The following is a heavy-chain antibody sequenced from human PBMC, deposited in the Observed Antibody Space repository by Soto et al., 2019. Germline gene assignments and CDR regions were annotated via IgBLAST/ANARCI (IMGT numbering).Heavy chain of an antibody. V-gene: IGHV3-30*18. CDR3: AKPYEGYCSSTSCLLNYMDV. Sequence: PGGSLRLSCAASGFTFSSYGMHWVRQAPGKGLEWVAVISYDGSNKYYADYVKGRFTISRDNSKNTLYLQMNSLRAEDTAVYYYAKPYEGYCSSTSCLLNYMDVWGKGTTVTVSS. J-gene: IGHJ6*03. CDR2: ISYDGSNK. D-gene: IGHD2-2*01. CDR1: GFTFSSYG.